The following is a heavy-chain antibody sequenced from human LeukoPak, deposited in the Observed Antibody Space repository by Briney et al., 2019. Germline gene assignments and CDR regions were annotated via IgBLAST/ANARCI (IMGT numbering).Heavy chain of an antibody. CDR3: TTLGYHLDS. J-gene: IGHJ4*02. V-gene: IGHV3-48*03. CDR1: GFDFGSYD. D-gene: IGHD3-22*01. Sequence: PGGSLRLSCAASGFDFGSYDMNWVRQAPGKGLEWVAYFAGSDTTTYYADSVKGRFTISRDNARNSLYLQMSSLRAEDTALYYCTTLGYHLDSWGQGTLVTVSS. CDR2: FAGSDTTT.